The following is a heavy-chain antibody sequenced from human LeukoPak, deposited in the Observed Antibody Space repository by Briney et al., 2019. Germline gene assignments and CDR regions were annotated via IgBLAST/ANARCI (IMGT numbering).Heavy chain of an antibody. CDR1: YGSISSNSYY. CDR3: ARHTIAVDAFDI. J-gene: IGHJ3*02. D-gene: IGHD6-19*01. V-gene: IGHV4-39*01. CDR2: VYYSGST. Sequence: SETLSLTCAVSYGSISSNSYYWGWIRQPPGKGLEWIGSVYYSGSTYYNPSLKSRVTISVDTSKNQFSLKLSSVTAADTAVYYCARHTIAVDAFDIWGQGTMVTVSS.